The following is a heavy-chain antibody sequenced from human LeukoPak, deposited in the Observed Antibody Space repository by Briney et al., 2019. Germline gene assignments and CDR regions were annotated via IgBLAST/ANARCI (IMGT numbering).Heavy chain of an antibody. CDR3: ARGRLAYCGGDCYSAPFDY. CDR1: GFTFSSYG. J-gene: IGHJ4*02. D-gene: IGHD2-21*02. CDR2: IWYDGSNK. V-gene: IGHV3-33*01. Sequence: GRSLRLSCAASGFTFSSYGMHWVRQAPGKGLEWVAVIWYDGSNKYYADSVKGRFTISRDNSKNTLYLQMNSLRAEDTAVYYCARGRLAYCGGDCYSAPFDYWGQGTLVTVSS.